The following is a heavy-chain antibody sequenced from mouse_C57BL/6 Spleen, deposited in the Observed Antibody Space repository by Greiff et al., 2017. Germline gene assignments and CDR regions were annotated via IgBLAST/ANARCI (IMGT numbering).Heavy chain of an antibody. J-gene: IGHJ3*01. Sequence: QVQLKQSGPELVKPGASVQISCKASGYTFTDYYINWVKQRPGQGLEWIGWIFPGSGSTYYNEKFKGKATLTVDKSSSTAYMLLSSLTSEDSAVYFCARTEHSGALLPHRGWFAYWGQGTLVTVSA. CDR1: GYTFTDYY. V-gene: IGHV1-75*01. D-gene: IGHD3-2*02. CDR3: ARTEHSGALLPHRGWFAY. CDR2: IFPGSGST.